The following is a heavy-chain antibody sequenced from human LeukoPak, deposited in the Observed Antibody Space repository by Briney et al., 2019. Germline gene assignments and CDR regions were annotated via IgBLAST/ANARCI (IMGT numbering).Heavy chain of an antibody. CDR2: IHTSGDT. CDR1: GLTGSHNY. D-gene: IGHD3-9*01. CDR3: AKDLIMGLRYFDWNDY. Sequence: PGGSLRLSCAASGLTGSHNYVSWVRQAPGKGLEWVSAIHTSGDTCYADSVKGRFTISRDTSKNTLYLQMNSLRAEDTAVYYCAKDLIMGLRYFDWNDYWGQGTLVTVSS. J-gene: IGHJ4*02. V-gene: IGHV3-53*01.